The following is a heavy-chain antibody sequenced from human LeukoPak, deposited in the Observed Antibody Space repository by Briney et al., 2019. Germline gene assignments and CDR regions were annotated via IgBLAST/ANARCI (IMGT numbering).Heavy chain of an antibody. V-gene: IGHV1-46*01. D-gene: IGHD2-2*01. J-gene: IGHJ6*04. CDR3: ARDRGYCSSTSCYSYYYYGMDV. CDR1: GYTFTSYY. Sequence: ASVKVSCKASGYTFTSYYMHWVRQAPGQGLEWMGIINPSGGSTSYAQKFQGRATMTRDTSTSTVYMELSSLRSEDTAVYYCARDRGYCSSTSCYSYYYYGMDVWGKGTTVTVSS. CDR2: INPSGGST.